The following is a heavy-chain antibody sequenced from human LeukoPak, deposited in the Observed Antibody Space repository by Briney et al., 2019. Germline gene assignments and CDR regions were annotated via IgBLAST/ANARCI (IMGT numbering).Heavy chain of an antibody. CDR2: MNPNSGNS. J-gene: IGHJ3*02. D-gene: IGHD1-26*01. CDR1: GYTFTSYD. Sequence: GASVKVSCTASGYTFTSYDINWVRQATGQGLEWMGWMNPNSGNSGYAQKFQGRVTMARNTSISTAYMELSSLRSEDTAVYYCARSPVGAIGPFDIWGQGTMVTVSS. V-gene: IGHV1-8*01. CDR3: ARSPVGAIGPFDI.